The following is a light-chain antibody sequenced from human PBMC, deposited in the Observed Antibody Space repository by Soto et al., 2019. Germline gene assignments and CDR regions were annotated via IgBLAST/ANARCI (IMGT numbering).Light chain of an antibody. CDR1: SSDVGGYNY. CDR2: DVS. Sequence: QSVLTQPASVSGSPGQSITISCTGTSSDVGGYNYVSWYQQHPGKAPKLMIYDVSNRPSGVSNRFSGSKSGNTASLTISVLQAEDEADYYCSSYTSSRGVFGGVTKLTVL. CDR3: SSYTSSRGV. J-gene: IGLJ3*02. V-gene: IGLV2-14*01.